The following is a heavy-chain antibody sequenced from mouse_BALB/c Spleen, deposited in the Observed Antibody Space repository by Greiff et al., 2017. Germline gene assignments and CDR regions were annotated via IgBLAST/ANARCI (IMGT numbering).Heavy chain of an antibody. CDR2: ISSGGGST. V-gene: IGHV5-12-1*01. D-gene: IGHD2-3*01. CDR1: GFAFSSYD. CDR3: ARIKREWLLDY. J-gene: IGHJ2*01. Sequence: EVKLVESGGGLVKPGGSLKLSCAASGFAFSSYDMSWVRQTPEKRLEWVAYISSGGGSTYYPDTVKGRFTISRDNAKNTLYLQMSSLKSEDTAMYYCARIKREWLLDYWGQGTTLTVSS.